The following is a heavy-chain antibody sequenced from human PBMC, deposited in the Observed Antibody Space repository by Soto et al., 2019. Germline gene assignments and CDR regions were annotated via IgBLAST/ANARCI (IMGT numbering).Heavy chain of an antibody. CDR2: IYYSGST. V-gene: IGHV4-59*08. Sequence: PSETLSLTCTVSGGSISSYYWSWIRQPPGKGLEWIGYIYYSGSTNYNPSLKSRVTISVDTSKNQFSLKLSSVTAADTAVYYCARLTTYYDFWSGYFNWFDPWGQGTLVTVSS. J-gene: IGHJ5*02. CDR3: ARLTTYYDFWSGYFNWFDP. CDR1: GGSISSYY. D-gene: IGHD3-3*01.